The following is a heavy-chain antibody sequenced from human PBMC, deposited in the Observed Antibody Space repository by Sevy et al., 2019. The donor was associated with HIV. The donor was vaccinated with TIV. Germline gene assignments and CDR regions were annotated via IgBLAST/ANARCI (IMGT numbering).Heavy chain of an antibody. V-gene: IGHV3-30*18. CDR2: ISYDGSSK. D-gene: IGHD3-3*01. J-gene: IGHJ3*02. CDR1: GFNFSSYG. CDR3: TKESGSYYDFWSGHDAFAI. Sequence: GGSLRLSCAASGFNFSSYGMHWVRQAPGKGLEWVAVISYDGSSKYYADTGKSRFTISRDNSKNTVYLQINRLRAEDTAVYYCTKESGSYYDFWSGHDAFAIWGKGTMVTVSS.